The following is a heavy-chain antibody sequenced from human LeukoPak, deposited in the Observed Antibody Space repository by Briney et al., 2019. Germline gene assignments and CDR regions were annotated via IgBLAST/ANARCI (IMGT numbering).Heavy chain of an antibody. CDR3: AKAGYSTSTLPTDY. V-gene: IGHV3-23*01. D-gene: IGHD6-13*01. CDR1: GFTFSSYA. J-gene: IGHJ4*02. CDR2: ISGSGGST. Sequence: GGSLRLSCAASGFTFSSYAMSWVRQAPGKGLEWVSAISGSGGSTYYADSVKGRFTISGDNSKNTLYLQMNSLRAEDTAVYYCAKAGYSTSTLPTDYWGQGTLVTVSS.